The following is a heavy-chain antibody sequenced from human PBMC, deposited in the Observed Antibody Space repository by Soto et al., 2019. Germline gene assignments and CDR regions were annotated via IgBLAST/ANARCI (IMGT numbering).Heavy chain of an antibody. J-gene: IGHJ4*02. V-gene: IGHV3-23*01. Sequence: QPGGSLRLSCAASGFTFSSYAMSWVRQAPGKGLEWVSAISGSGGSTYYADSVKGRFTISRDNSKNTLYLQMNSLRAEDTAVYYCAKDGGADYYDSSGFDPVDYWGQGTLVTVSS. CDR1: GFTFSSYA. CDR3: AKDGGADYYDSSGFDPVDY. D-gene: IGHD3-22*01. CDR2: ISGSGGST.